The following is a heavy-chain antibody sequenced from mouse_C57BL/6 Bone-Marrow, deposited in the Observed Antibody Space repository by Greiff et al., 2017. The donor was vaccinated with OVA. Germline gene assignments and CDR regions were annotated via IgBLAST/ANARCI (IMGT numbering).Heavy chain of an antibody. V-gene: IGHV4-1*01. CDR1: GIDFSRYW. J-gene: IGHJ4*01. CDR3: ARHGRGSSYVDAMDY. Sequence: EVKLVESGGGLVQPGGSLKLSCAASGIDFSRYWMSWVRRAPGKGLEWIGEINPDSSTINYAPSLKDKFIISRDNAKNTLYLQMSKVRSEDTALYYCARHGRGSSYVDAMDYWGQGTSVTVSS. D-gene: IGHD1-1*01. CDR2: INPDSSTI.